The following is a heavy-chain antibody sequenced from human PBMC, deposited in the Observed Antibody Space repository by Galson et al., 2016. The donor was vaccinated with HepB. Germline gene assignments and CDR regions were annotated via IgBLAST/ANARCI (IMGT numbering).Heavy chain of an antibody. CDR2: IFPRDSET. D-gene: IGHD2-15*01. Sequence: QSGAEVTKPGESLKISCTGSGSRFRNFYVAWLRQTPGKGLEWLGFIFPRDSETRYNPSFQGQVIISADNSLSTAYLQLSSLKASDTAVYYCARHVASRSPFDYWGQGTLVTVSS. CDR3: ARHVASRSPFDY. V-gene: IGHV5-51*01. J-gene: IGHJ4*02. CDR1: GSRFRNFY.